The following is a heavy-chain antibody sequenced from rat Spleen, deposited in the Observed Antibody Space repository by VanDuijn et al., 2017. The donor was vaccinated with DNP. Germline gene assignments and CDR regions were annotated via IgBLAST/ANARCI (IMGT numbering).Heavy chain of an antibody. D-gene: IGHD1-4*01. J-gene: IGHJ2*01. CDR3: SRHVLPLRVWDY. Sequence: EVQLVESGGGLVQPGGSLKLSCAASGFNFRDYYMAWVRQAPTKGLEWVAYSSYDGGSTYNGDSVKGRFTISRDNAKSTLYLQINSLRSEEMATYYCSRHVLPLRVWDYWGQGVMVTVSS. CDR2: SSYDGGST. V-gene: IGHV5-22*01. CDR1: GFNFRDYY.